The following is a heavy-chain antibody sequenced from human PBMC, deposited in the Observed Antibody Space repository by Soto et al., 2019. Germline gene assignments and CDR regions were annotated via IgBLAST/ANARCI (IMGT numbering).Heavy chain of an antibody. CDR2: VIPVFGTS. J-gene: IGHJ6*02. V-gene: IGHV1-69*06. D-gene: IGHD6-13*01. CDR3: AGAPAGDYYYYYKLDV. CDR1: GDIFTRYS. Sequence: QVQLLQSGAEVKKPGSSVRVSCKASGDIFTRYSFSWVRQAPGQGLEWMGGVIPVFGTSNYGQKFQGRVTITADKSTSTVFMEISGLRSDDTAIYYCAGAPAGDYYYYYKLDVWGQGTAVTVS.